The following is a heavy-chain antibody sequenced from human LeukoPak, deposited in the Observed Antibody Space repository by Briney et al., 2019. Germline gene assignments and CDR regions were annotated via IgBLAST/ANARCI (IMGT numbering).Heavy chain of an antibody. V-gene: IGHV1-69*05. CDR1: GGTFSSYA. J-gene: IGHJ3*02. CDR3: ARDLGGSYSDAFDI. D-gene: IGHD1-26*01. Sequence: GSSVKVSCKASGGTFSSYAISWVRQAPGQGLEWMGGIIPIFGTANYAQKFQGRVTITTDESTSTAYMELSSLRSEDTAVYYCARDLGGSYSDAFDIWGQGTMVTVSS. CDR2: IIPIFGTA.